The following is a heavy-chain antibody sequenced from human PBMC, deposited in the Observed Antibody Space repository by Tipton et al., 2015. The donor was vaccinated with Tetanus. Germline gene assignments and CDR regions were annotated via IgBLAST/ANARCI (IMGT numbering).Heavy chain of an antibody. CDR3: ARESDYYNSGLKY. CDR1: GGSISSGGYY. J-gene: IGHJ4*02. CDR2: IYYSGST. Sequence: LRLSCTVSGGSISSGGYYWSWIRQHPGKGLEWIGYIYYSGSTYYNPSLKSRVTISVDTSKNQFSLKLSSVTAADTAVYYCARESDYYNSGLKYWGQGILVTVSS. V-gene: IGHV4-31*03. D-gene: IGHD6-19*01.